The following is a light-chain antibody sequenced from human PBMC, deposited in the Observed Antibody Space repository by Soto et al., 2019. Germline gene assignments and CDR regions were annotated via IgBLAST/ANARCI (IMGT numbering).Light chain of an antibody. Sequence: QSVLTQPASVSGSPGQSITISCTGTRSDVGRYNYVSWYQQHPGKAPKLMIYEVSNRPSGVSNRFSGSKSGNTASLTISGLQAEDEADYYCSSYASASTLVFGTGTKLTVL. V-gene: IGLV2-14*01. CDR2: EVS. CDR3: SSYASASTLV. CDR1: RSDVGRYNY. J-gene: IGLJ1*01.